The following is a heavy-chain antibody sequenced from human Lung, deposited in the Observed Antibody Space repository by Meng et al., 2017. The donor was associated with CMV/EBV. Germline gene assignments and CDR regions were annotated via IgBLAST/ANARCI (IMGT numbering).Heavy chain of an antibody. D-gene: IGHD3-22*01. J-gene: IGHJ6*02. CDR1: GYTFTSYG. CDR2: ISPNFGNA. V-gene: IGHV1-18*01. Sequence: ASVXVSXKASGYTFTSYGISWVRQAPGQGLEWMGWISPNFGNANYAQKLQGRVTMTTDASTSTAYMELSSLRSEDTAVYYCAGDRHTLYDSSGYYYYYGMDVWXQGTTVTVSS. CDR3: AGDRHTLYDSSGYYYYYGMDV.